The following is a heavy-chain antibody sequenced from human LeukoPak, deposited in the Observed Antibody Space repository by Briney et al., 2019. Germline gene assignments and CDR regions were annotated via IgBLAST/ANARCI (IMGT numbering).Heavy chain of an antibody. J-gene: IGHJ4*02. Sequence: GGSLRLSCAASGFTVSSNYMSWVRQAPGKGLEWVSVIYSGGSTYYADSVKGRFTISRDNAKNSLYLQMNSLRAADTAVYYCARHIYYDSSGYYRLQGYWGQGTLVTVSS. CDR1: GFTVSSNY. CDR2: IYSGGST. D-gene: IGHD3-22*01. CDR3: ARHIYYDSSGYYRLQGY. V-gene: IGHV3-66*04.